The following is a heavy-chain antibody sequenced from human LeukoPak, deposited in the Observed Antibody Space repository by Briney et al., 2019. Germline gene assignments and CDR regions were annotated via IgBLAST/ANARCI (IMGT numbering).Heavy chain of an antibody. Sequence: PGASLRLSCAASGFSFSTYGMSWVRQAPGKGLEWVSIINGGGGSTYYADSVKGRFTTSRDNSQNTLYLQMNSLRAEDTAVYYCAKRWNLYYFASWGQGTLVTVSS. CDR3: AKRWNLYYFAS. V-gene: IGHV3-23*01. D-gene: IGHD4-23*01. CDR2: INGGGGST. J-gene: IGHJ4*02. CDR1: GFSFSTYG.